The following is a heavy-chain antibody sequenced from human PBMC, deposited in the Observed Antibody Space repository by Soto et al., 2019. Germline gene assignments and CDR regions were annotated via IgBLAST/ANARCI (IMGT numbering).Heavy chain of an antibody. CDR2: ITATGFTT. CDR3: ARGGVY. CDR1: GFNFSNYD. Sequence: VEFGGALVHPGGSLRLSCVTSGFNFSNYDMNWVRQAPGRGMEWIAFITATGFTTFYADSVRPRFTISRDNAQESVFLQMDSLTVEDTGIYYCARGGVYWGRGTPVTVSS. V-gene: IGHV3-48*03. J-gene: IGHJ4*02. D-gene: IGHD2-8*01.